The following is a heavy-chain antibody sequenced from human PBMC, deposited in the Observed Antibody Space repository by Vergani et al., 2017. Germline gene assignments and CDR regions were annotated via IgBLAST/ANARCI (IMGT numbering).Heavy chain of an antibody. V-gene: IGHV1-69*01. CDR1: GGTFSSYA. J-gene: IGHJ6*02. CDR3: ARAGSFWSGYYYEYYYYGMDV. CDR2: IIPIFGTA. D-gene: IGHD3-3*01. Sequence: QVQLVQSGAEVKKPGSSVKVSCKASGGTFSSYAISWVRQAPGQGLEWMGGIIPIFGTATYAQKFQGRATITADESTSTAYMELSSLRSEDTAVYYCARAGSFWSGYYYEYYYYGMDVWGQGTTVTVSS.